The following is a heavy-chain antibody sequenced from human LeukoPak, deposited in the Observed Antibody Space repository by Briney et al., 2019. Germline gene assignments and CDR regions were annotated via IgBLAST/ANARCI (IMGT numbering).Heavy chain of an antibody. CDR1: GYSISSGYY. CDR3: ARGGRELGDYVY. J-gene: IGHJ4*02. V-gene: IGHV4-38-2*02. D-gene: IGHD4-17*01. CDR2: IYHSGST. Sequence: KPSETLSLTCTVSGYSISSGYYWGWIRQPPGKGLEWIGSIYHSGSTYYNPSLKSRVTISVDTSKNQFSLKLSSVTAADTAVCYCARGGRELGDYVYWGQGTLVTVSS.